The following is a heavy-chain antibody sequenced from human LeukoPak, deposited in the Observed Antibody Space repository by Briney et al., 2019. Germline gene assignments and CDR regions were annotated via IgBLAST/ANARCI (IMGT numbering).Heavy chain of an antibody. CDR1: GFTFSSYA. D-gene: IGHD2-2*01. CDR3: AYSSSTFTWYFDY. CDR2: ISTSGDST. J-gene: IGHJ4*02. Sequence: GGSLRLSCAASGFTFSSYAMSWVRQAPGKGLEWVSAISTSGDSTYYADSVKGRFTISRDNSKNTLYLQMNSLRAEDTAVYSCAYSSSTFTWYFDYWGQGTLVTVSS. V-gene: IGHV3-23*01.